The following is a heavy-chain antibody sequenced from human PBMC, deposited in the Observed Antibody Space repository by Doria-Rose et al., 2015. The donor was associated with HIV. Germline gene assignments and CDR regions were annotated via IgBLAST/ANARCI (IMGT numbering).Heavy chain of an antibody. CDR1: GVSLSSPGMG. J-gene: IGHJ4*02. CDR2: IFSDDER. V-gene: IGHV2-26*01. D-gene: IGHD6-13*01. CDR3: ARIKSSRWYHKYYFDF. Sequence: QVTLKESGPVLVKPTETLTLTCTVSGVSLSSPGMGVSWIRQPPGKALEWLASIFSDDERSYKTSLKSRPTISRGTSKSQVVLTMTDMDPVDTATYYCARIKSSRWYHKYYFDFWGQGTLAIVSA.